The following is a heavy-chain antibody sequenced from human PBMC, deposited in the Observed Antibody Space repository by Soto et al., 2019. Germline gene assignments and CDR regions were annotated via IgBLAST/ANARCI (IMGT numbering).Heavy chain of an antibody. D-gene: IGHD3-3*01. CDR1: GFTFSTYA. Sequence: GGSLRLSCAASGFTFSTYAMTWVRQAPGKGLEWVSSITGTGGSTFYADSVKVRFTISRDNSKNTLYLQMNSLRAEDTAVYYCAKDRRIYDYWGQGTLVTVSS. J-gene: IGHJ4*02. V-gene: IGHV3-23*01. CDR3: AKDRRIYDY. CDR2: ITGTGGST.